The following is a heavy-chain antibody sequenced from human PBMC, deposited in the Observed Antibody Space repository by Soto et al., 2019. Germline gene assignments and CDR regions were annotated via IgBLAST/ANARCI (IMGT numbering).Heavy chain of an antibody. J-gene: IGHJ6*02. CDR2: IDPSDSYT. CDR3: ARRYCGGDCYSVCRYYYYYGMDV. V-gene: IGHV5-10-1*01. Sequence: ESLKISCQGSGYSFTSYWISWVRQMPGKGLEWMGRIDPSDSYTNYSPSFQGHVTISDDKSISTAYLQWSSLKASDTAMYYCARRYCGGDCYSVCRYYYYYGMDVWGQETTVTVSS. D-gene: IGHD2-21*02. CDR1: GYSFTSYW.